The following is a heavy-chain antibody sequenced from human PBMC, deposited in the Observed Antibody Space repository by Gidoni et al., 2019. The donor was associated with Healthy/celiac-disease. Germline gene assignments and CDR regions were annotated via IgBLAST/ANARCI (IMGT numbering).Heavy chain of an antibody. V-gene: IGHV1-69*01. Sequence: QKFQGRVTITADESTSTAYMELSSLRSEDTAVYYCARASGGSSGFIGMVDFQHWGQGTLVTVSS. J-gene: IGHJ1*01. D-gene: IGHD3-22*01. CDR3: ARASGGSSGFIGMVDFQH.